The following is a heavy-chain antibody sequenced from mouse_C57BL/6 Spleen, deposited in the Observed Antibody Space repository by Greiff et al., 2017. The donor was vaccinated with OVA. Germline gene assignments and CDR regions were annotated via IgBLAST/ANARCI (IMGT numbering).Heavy chain of an antibody. J-gene: IGHJ3*01. V-gene: IGHV1-50*01. Sequence: VQLVESGAELVKPGASVKLSCKASGYTFTSYWMQWVKQRPGQGLEWIGEIDPSDSYTNYNQKFKGKATLTVDTSSSTAYMQLSSLTSEDSAVYYCANWDAAYWGQGTLVTVSA. CDR1: GYTFTSYW. CDR2: IDPSDSYT. D-gene: IGHD4-1*01. CDR3: ANWDAAY.